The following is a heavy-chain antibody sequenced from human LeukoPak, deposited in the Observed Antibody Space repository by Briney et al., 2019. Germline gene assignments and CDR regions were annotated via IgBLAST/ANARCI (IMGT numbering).Heavy chain of an antibody. D-gene: IGHD3-16*01. CDR3: ARWGDSRRFDT. J-gene: IGHJ5*02. V-gene: IGHV3-33*01. CDR2: IWYDGSQK. CDR1: GFTFSSHG. Sequence: GGSLTLSCAASGFTFSSHGLHWVRQAPGKGLEWVAVIWYDGSQKYYADSVQGRLTISRDNSKTMVYLEMNSLRSDDTAVYYCARWGDSRRFDTGGQGTLVTVSS.